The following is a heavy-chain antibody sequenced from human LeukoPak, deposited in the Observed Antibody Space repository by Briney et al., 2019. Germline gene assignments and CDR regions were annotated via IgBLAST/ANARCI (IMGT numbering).Heavy chain of an antibody. CDR3: EGVISVYYFDS. J-gene: IGHJ4*02. CDR1: GGSIIGSSYC. V-gene: IGHV4-39*01. CDR2: IYYSGST. Sequence: SETLSLTCTVPGGSIIGSSYCSGWVRQPPGRGLECIGSIYYSGSTYYNPSLKSRVTISVDTSKNQFSLKLSSVTDADTAVYYCEGVISVYYFDSWGQGTLVTVSS. D-gene: IGHD2/OR15-2a*01.